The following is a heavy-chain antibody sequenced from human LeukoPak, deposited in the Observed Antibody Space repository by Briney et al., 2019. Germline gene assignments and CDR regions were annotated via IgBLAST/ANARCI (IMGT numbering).Heavy chain of an antibody. D-gene: IGHD1-1*01. CDR3: AKEGYNWNDGEY. Sequence: TGGSLRPSCAASGFTFSSYGMHWVRQAPGKGLEWVAFIRYDGSNKYYADSVKGRFTISRDNSKNTLYLQMNSLRAEDTAVYYCAKEGYNWNDGEYWGQGTLVTVSS. J-gene: IGHJ4*02. V-gene: IGHV3-30*02. CDR2: IRYDGSNK. CDR1: GFTFSSYG.